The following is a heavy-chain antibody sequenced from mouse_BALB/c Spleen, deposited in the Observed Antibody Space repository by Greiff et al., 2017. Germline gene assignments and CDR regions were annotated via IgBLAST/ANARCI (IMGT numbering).Heavy chain of an antibody. Sequence: VQGVESGPGLVAPSQSLSITCTVSGFSLTSYGVHWVRQPPGKGLEWLGVIWAGGSTNYNSALMSRLSISKDNSKSQVFLKMNSLQTDDTAMYYCAREHGKTYAMDYWGQGTSVTVSS. D-gene: IGHD2-1*01. CDR1: GFSLTSYG. CDR2: IWAGGST. J-gene: IGHJ4*01. CDR3: AREHGKTYAMDY. V-gene: IGHV2-9*02.